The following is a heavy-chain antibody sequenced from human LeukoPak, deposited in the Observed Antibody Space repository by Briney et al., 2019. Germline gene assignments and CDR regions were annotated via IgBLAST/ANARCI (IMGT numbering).Heavy chain of an antibody. CDR3: ARARVGATTIDYYYYGMDV. CDR2: ISAYNGNT. D-gene: IGHD1-26*01. J-gene: IGHJ6*02. V-gene: IGHV1-18*04. Sequence: PWASVKVSCKASGYTFTSYYMHWVRQAPGQGLEWMGWISAYNGNTNYAQKLQGRVTMTTDTSTSTAYMELRSLRSDDTAVYYCARARVGATTIDYYYYGMDVWGQGTTVTVSS. CDR1: GYTFTSYY.